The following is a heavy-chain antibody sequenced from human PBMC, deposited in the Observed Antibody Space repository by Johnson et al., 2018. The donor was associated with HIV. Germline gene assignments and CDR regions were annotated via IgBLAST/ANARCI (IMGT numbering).Heavy chain of an antibody. CDR3: ASGDDDGF. J-gene: IGHJ3*01. CDR2: ISFDGSNK. Sequence: QVHLVESGGGVVRPGRSLRLSCAASGFTFSNYPMHWVRQAPGKGLEWVAVISFDGSNKYYTDSVTGRFTISRDNSKNTLFLQMNSLRAEDTAVYFCASGDDDGFWVQGTMVTVSS. V-gene: IGHV3-30*14. CDR1: GFTFSNYP. D-gene: IGHD5-12*01.